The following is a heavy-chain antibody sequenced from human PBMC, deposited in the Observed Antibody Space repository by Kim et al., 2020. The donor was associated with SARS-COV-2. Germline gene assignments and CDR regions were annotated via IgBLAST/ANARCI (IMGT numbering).Heavy chain of an antibody. V-gene: IGHV3-33*06. CDR1: GFTFSSYA. Sequence: GGSLRLSCAASGFTFSSYAMHWVRQAPGKGLEWVAVIWYDGSNKYYADSVKGRFTISRDNSKNTLYLQMNSLRAEDTAVYYCAKGGYSYGFREHYFDYWGQGTLVTVSS. D-gene: IGHD5-18*01. CDR3: AKGGYSYGFREHYFDY. J-gene: IGHJ4*02. CDR2: IWYDGSNK.